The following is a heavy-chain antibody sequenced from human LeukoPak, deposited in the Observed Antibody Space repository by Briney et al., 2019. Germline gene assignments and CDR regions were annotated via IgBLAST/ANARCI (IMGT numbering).Heavy chain of an antibody. CDR3: ARHLAGYCSSTSCYLFDN. D-gene: IGHD2-2*01. V-gene: IGHV4-39*01. CDR1: DGSISSSSYY. Sequence: ASETLSLTCTVSDGSISSSSYYWGWIRQPPGKGLEWIGSIYYSGSTYYNPSLKRRVTISVDTSKNQFSLKLSSVTAADTAVYYCARHLAGYCSSTSCYLFDNWGQGTLVTVSS. J-gene: IGHJ4*02. CDR2: IYYSGST.